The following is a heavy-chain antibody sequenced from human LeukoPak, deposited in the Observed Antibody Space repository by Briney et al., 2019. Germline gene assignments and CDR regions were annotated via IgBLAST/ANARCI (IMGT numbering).Heavy chain of an antibody. J-gene: IGHJ6*03. CDR1: GFTFSTYA. Sequence: GGSLKLSCAASGFTFSTYAMSWVRQASGKGLEWVGRIRSKANSYATAYAASVKGRFTISRDDSKNTAYLQMNSLKTEDTAVYYCTRQVDIVATRKYYYYMDVWGKGTTVTVSS. D-gene: IGHD5-12*01. CDR2: IRSKANSYAT. V-gene: IGHV3-73*01. CDR3: TRQVDIVATRKYYYYMDV.